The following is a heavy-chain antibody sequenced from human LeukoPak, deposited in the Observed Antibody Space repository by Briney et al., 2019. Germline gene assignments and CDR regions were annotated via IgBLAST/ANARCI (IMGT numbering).Heavy chain of an antibody. V-gene: IGHV1-8*02. D-gene: IGHD3-9*01. CDR3: ARGTTYYDISPY. Sequence: GASVKVSCKASGYTFTGYYMHWVRQATGQGLEWMGWMNPNSGNTGYAQKFQGRVTMTRNTSISTAYMELSSLRSEDTAVYYCARGTTYYDISPYWGQGTLVTVSS. CDR1: GYTFTGYY. CDR2: MNPNSGNT. J-gene: IGHJ4*02.